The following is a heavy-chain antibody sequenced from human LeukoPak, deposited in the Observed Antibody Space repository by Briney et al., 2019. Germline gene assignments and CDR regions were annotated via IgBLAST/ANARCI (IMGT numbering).Heavy chain of an antibody. V-gene: IGHV1-46*01. CDR1: GYTFTSYY. D-gene: IGHD3-22*01. CDR3: ARDPMIVVVKPEPDAFDI. Sequence: GASVKVSCKASGYTFTSYYMHWVRQAPGQGLEWMGIINPSGGSTSYAQKFQGRVTMTRDTSTSTVYMELSSLRSEDTAVYYCARDPMIVVVKPEPDAFDIWGQGTMVTVSP. CDR2: INPSGGST. J-gene: IGHJ3*02.